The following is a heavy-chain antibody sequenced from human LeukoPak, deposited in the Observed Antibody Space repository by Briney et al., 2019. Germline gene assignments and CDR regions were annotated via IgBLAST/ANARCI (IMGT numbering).Heavy chain of an antibody. CDR2: ISSSSSYI. V-gene: IGHV3-21*01. J-gene: IGHJ4*02. Sequence: GGSLRLSCAASGFTFSSYSMNWVRQAPGKGLEWVSSISSSSSYIYYADSVKGRFTISRDNAKNSLYLQMNSLRAEDTAVYYCARGGPSTIPLIYFDYWGQGTLVTVSS. CDR3: ARGGPSTIPLIYFDY. D-gene: IGHD5/OR15-5a*01. CDR1: GFTFSSYS.